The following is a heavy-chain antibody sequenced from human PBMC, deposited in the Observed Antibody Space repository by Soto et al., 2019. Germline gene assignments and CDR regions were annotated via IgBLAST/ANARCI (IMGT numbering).Heavy chain of an antibody. CDR1: GGSISNFNW. D-gene: IGHD3-10*01. V-gene: IGHV4-4*02. J-gene: IGHJ4*02. CDR2: IYHTGST. Sequence: SETLSLTCAVSGGSISNFNWWSWVRQPPGKGLEWIGEIYHTGSTNYNPSLKSRVTISVDTSKNQFSLKLSSVTAADTAVYYCARTLRRGPPFDYWGQGTLVTVSS. CDR3: ARTLRRGPPFDY.